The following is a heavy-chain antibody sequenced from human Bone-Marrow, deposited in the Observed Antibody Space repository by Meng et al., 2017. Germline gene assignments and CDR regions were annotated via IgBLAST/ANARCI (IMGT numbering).Heavy chain of an antibody. D-gene: IGHD6-19*01. CDR3: ARDTGYSSGWYIWHY. Sequence: LELEDWGSGLVKPSEALSRTCTVSGGSISSSSYYWGWLRQPPGKGLEWIGSIYYSGSTYYNPSLKSRVTISVDTSKNQFSLKLSSVTAADTAVYYCARDTGYSSGWYIWHYWGQGTLVTVSS. CDR2: IYYSGST. J-gene: IGHJ4*02. V-gene: IGHV4-39*07. CDR1: GGSISSSSYY.